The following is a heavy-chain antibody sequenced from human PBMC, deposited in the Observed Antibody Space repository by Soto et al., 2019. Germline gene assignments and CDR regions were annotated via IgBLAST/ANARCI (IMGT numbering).Heavy chain of an antibody. D-gene: IGHD1-26*01. CDR3: ARQSGGSYYAFDS. V-gene: IGHV2-26*01. Sequence: QVTLKESGPVLLKPTETLTLTCTVSGFSLSNARMGVSWIRQPPGKALEWLAHIFSNDEKSYNTSLKSRLTISKNTSESQVVLTMTNMDPVDTATYYWARQSGGSYYAFDSWGQGTLVTVSS. J-gene: IGHJ4*02. CDR2: IFSNDEK. CDR1: GFSLSNARMG.